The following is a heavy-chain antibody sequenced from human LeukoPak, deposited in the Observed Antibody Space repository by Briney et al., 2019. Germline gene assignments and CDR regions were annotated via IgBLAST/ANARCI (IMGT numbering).Heavy chain of an antibody. CDR2: ILPIFGTT. Sequence: SVKVSCKASGGTFKNYAISWVRQAPGQGLEWMGGILPIFGTTNYAQKFQARVTVTADESTSTAYMEMSSLRSEDTAVYYCARVTPGYDFWSGSSPYNWFDPWGQGTLVTVSS. CDR3: ARVTPGYDFWSGSSPYNWFDP. D-gene: IGHD3-3*01. V-gene: IGHV1-69*13. CDR1: GGTFKNYA. J-gene: IGHJ5*02.